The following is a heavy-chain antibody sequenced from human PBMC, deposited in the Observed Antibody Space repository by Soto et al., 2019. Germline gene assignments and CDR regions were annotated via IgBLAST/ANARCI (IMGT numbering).Heavy chain of an antibody. CDR2: ISSSSSYT. J-gene: IGHJ5*02. D-gene: IGHD6-13*01. V-gene: IGHV3-11*06. CDR3: AREWAIAAAGMDWFDP. CDR1: GFTFSDYY. Sequence: PGGSLRLSCAASGFTFSDYYMSWIRQAPGKGLEWVSYISSSSSYTNYADSVKGRFTISRDNAKNSLYLQMNSLRAEDTAVYYCAREWAIAAAGMDWFDPWGQGTLVTVSS.